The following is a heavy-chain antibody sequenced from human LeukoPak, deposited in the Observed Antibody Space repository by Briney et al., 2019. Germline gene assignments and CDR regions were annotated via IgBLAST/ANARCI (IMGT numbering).Heavy chain of an antibody. V-gene: IGHV3-30*02. CDR1: GFTFRTYG. CDR3: AQGSHYYGSGSHRRGHYFDY. Sequence: GGSLRLSCAASGFTFRTYGTHWVRQAPGKGLEWVAVVRYDGGNKHYADSVKGRFTISRDNSKNTLYLQMNSLRDEDTAVYYCAQGSHYYGSGSHRRGHYFDYWGQGTLVTVSS. CDR2: VRYDGGNK. D-gene: IGHD3-10*01. J-gene: IGHJ4*02.